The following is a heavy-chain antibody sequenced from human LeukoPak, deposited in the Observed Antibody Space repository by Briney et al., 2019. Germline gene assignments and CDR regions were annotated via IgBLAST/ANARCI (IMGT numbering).Heavy chain of an antibody. D-gene: IGHD6-19*01. CDR2: ISNGGGSA. J-gene: IGHJ4*02. CDR3: ATDGSGYFDS. V-gene: IGHV3-23*01. Sequence: GGSLRLSCAASGFTFSSYPMSWVRQAPGKGLQWVSAISNGGGSAYYADSVKGRFTISRDNSKSTLYLQMNNLRTEDTATYYCATDGSGYFDSWGQGTLVSVSS. CDR1: GFTFSSYP.